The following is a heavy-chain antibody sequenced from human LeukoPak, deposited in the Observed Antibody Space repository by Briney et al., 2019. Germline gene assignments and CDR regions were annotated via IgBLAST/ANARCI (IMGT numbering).Heavy chain of an antibody. CDR2: IYHSGST. D-gene: IGHD2-2*01. Sequence: SETLSLTWAVSGYSISSGYYWGWIRQPPGKGLEWIGRIYHSGSTYYNPSPKSRVSISVDTSKNQFSLKLSSVTAADTAVYYCARGCSSTSCFNDAFDIWGQGTMVTVSS. V-gene: IGHV4-38-2*01. CDR3: ARGCSSTSCFNDAFDI. CDR1: GYSISSGYY. J-gene: IGHJ3*02.